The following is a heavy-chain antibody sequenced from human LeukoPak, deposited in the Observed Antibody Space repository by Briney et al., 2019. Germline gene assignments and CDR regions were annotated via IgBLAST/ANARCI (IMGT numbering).Heavy chain of an antibody. J-gene: IGHJ4*02. CDR1: GGTFSSYA. V-gene: IGHV1-69*05. CDR2: IIPIFGTA. CDR3: ASRDSNGFHFDY. Sequence: GSSVKVSCKASGGTFSSYAISWVRQAPGQGLEWMGGIIPIFGTANYAQKFQGRVTITTDGSTSTAYMELSSLRSEDTAVYYCASRDSNGFHFDYWGQGTLVTVSS. D-gene: IGHD3-22*01.